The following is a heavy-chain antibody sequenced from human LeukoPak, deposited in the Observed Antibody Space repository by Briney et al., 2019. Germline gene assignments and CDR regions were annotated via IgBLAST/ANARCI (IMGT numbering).Heavy chain of an antibody. Sequence: GGSLRLSCAASRCTFSTYDMNWVRQAPGKGLEWVSSINTRGSYIQYADSVKGRFTISRDNAKNSLYLQMISLRADDTAVYYCARGPSSAFDSWGQGALVTVSS. CDR3: ARGPSSAFDS. V-gene: IGHV3-21*01. CDR2: INTRGSYI. D-gene: IGHD3-10*01. CDR1: RCTFSTYD. J-gene: IGHJ4*02.